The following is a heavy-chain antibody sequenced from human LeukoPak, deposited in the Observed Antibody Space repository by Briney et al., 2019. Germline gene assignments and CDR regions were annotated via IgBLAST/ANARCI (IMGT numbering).Heavy chain of an antibody. Sequence: SETLSLTCTVSGGSITSNYWSWIRQPPGKGLEWIGYIYYTGSTNYNPSLKSRVAISVDTSKNQFSLKLSSVTAADTAVYFCARDKGNDILTGSVRDDAFDIWGQGTMVTVSS. J-gene: IGHJ3*02. CDR3: ARDKGNDILTGSVRDDAFDI. CDR2: IYYTGST. D-gene: IGHD3-9*01. V-gene: IGHV4-59*01. CDR1: GGSITSNY.